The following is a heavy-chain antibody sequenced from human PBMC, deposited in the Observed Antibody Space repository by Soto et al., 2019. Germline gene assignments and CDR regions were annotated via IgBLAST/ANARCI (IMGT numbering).Heavy chain of an antibody. CDR2: IYWDDDK. D-gene: IGHD1-26*01. Sequence: QITLKESGPTLVKPTQTLTLTCTFSGFSLSTTGAAVGWVRQPPGKALEWLALIYWDDDKRYYPSLKSRVTIAKDTSKNQVVLTMTNMDPADTATYYCAQGSFLRGAHFDYWGQGMLVTVSS. CDR1: GFSLSTTGAA. CDR3: AQGSFLRGAHFDY. J-gene: IGHJ4*02. V-gene: IGHV2-5*02.